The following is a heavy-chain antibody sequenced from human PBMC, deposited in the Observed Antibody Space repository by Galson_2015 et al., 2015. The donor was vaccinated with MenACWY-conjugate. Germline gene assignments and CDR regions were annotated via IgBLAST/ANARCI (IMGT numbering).Heavy chain of an antibody. CDR1: GYTFTSYG. D-gene: IGHD6-13*01. CDR2: ISAYNGNT. Sequence: SVKVSCKASGYTFTSYGISWVRQAPGQGLEWMGWISAYNGNTNYAQKLQGRVTMTTDTSTSTAYMELRSLRSDDTAVYYCAREQQLVLYYYYYYGMDVWGQGTTVTVSS. CDR3: AREQQLVLYYYYYYGMDV. V-gene: IGHV1-18*01. J-gene: IGHJ6*02.